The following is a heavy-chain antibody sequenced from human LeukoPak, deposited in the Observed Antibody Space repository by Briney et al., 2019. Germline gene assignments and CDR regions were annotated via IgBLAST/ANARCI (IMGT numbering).Heavy chain of an antibody. CDR2: INHSGST. Sequence: SETLSLTCAVYGGSFGGYYWSWIRQPPGKGLEWIGEINHSGSTNYNPSLKSRVTISVDTSKNQFSLKLSSVTAADTAVYYCARGRHDFWSGYLVDYWGQGTLVTVSS. CDR3: ARGRHDFWSGYLVDY. V-gene: IGHV4-34*01. J-gene: IGHJ4*02. D-gene: IGHD3-3*01. CDR1: GGSFGGYY.